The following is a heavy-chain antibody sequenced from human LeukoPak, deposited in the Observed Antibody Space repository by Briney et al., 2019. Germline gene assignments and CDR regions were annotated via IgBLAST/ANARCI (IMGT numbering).Heavy chain of an antibody. Sequence: SETLSLTCTASGGSISSYYWSWIRQPPGKGLEWIGYIYYSGSTNYNPSLKSRVTISVDTSKNQFSLKLSSVTAADTAVYYCARDSGLGYCSSTSCYESGFDPWGQGTLVTVSS. CDR2: IYYSGST. CDR1: GGSISSYY. D-gene: IGHD2-2*01. V-gene: IGHV4-59*01. CDR3: ARDSGLGYCSSTSCYESGFDP. J-gene: IGHJ5*02.